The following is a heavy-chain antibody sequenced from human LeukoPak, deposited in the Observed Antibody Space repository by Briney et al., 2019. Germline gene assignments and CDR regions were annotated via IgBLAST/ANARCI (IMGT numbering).Heavy chain of an antibody. Sequence: ASVKVSCKASGYTFTGDYMHWVRQAPGQGLEWMGWINPNSGGTNYAQKFQGRVTMTRDTSISTAYMVLSRLRSDDTAVYYCARTNMVRGVIIYWGQGTLVTVSS. V-gene: IGHV1-2*02. CDR2: INPNSGGT. D-gene: IGHD3-10*01. J-gene: IGHJ4*02. CDR1: GYTFTGDY. CDR3: ARTNMVRGVIIY.